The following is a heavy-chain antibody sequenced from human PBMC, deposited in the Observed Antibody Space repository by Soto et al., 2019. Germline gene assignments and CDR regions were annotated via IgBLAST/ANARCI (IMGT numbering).Heavy chain of an antibody. D-gene: IGHD2-15*01. Sequence: EVQLVESGGGLVQPGGSLRLSCAASGFTFSSYWMSWVRQAPGKGLEWVANIKEDGSEKYYVDSVNGRFTISRDNAKNSLFMQMNSLRAEDTAVYYCVMTVGYCNGGSCYSGDFDIWGQGTMVTVSS. J-gene: IGHJ3*02. V-gene: IGHV3-7*01. CDR1: GFTFSSYW. CDR3: VMTVGYCNGGSCYSGDFDI. CDR2: IKEDGSEK.